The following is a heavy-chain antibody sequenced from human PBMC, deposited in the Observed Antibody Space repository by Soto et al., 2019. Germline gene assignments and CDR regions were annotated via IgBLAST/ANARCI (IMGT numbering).Heavy chain of an antibody. CDR1: GFTFSIYS. CDR2: ISSSSSYI. V-gene: IGHV3-21*01. D-gene: IGHD2-15*01. J-gene: IGHJ6*02. Sequence: NPGGSLRLSCAASGFTFSIYSMNWVRQAPGKGLEWVSSISSSSSYIYYADSVKGRFTISRDNAKNSPYLQMNSLRAEDTAVYYCARGLYCSGGSCYDYYYYGMDVWGQGTTVTVSS. CDR3: ARGLYCSGGSCYDYYYYGMDV.